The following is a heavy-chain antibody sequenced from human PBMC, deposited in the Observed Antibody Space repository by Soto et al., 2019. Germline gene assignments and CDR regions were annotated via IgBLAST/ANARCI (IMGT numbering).Heavy chain of an antibody. CDR3: ARDQVYGGMDV. D-gene: IGHD2-8*01. CDR2: INPSGGST. Sequence: QVQLVQSGAEVKKPGASVKVSCKASGYTFTSYYMHWVRQAPGQGLEWMGIINPSGGSTSYAQKFQGXATLTXXTSTSTVYMELSSLRSEDTAVYYCARDQVYGGMDVWGQGTTVTVSS. CDR1: GYTFTSYY. V-gene: IGHV1-46*01. J-gene: IGHJ6*02.